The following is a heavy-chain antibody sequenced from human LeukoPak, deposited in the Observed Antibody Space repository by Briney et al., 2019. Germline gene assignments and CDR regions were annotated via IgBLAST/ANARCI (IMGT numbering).Heavy chain of an antibody. CDR3: ARINHPKSRDGYNMYFDY. Sequence: SETLSLTCTVSGGSISGYYWSWIRQPPGKGLEWLGYIYYSGSTNYNPSLKSRVTISVDTSKNQFSLKLSSVTAADTAVYYCARINHPKSRDGYNMYFDYWGQGTLVTVSS. D-gene: IGHD5-24*01. J-gene: IGHJ4*02. CDR2: IYYSGST. V-gene: IGHV4-59*08. CDR1: GGSISGYY.